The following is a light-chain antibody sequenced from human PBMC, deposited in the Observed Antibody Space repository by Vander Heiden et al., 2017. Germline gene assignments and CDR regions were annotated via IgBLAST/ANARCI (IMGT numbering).Light chain of an antibody. CDR1: QSISSW. CDR3: LQDNSYQGT. CDR2: KAS. V-gene: IGKV1-5*03. J-gene: IGKJ1*01. Sequence: DIQMTQSPSTLSASVGDRVTITCRASQSISSWLAWYQQKPGKAPKLLIYKASSLESGVPSRFSGSGSGTEFTLTISSLQPDDFATYYCLQDNSYQGTFGQGTKVEIK.